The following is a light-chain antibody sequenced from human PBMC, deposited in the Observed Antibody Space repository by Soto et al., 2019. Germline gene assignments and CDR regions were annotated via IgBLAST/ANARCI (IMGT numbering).Light chain of an antibody. J-gene: IGLJ2*01. V-gene: IGLV2-14*03. CDR1: SSDVGSYNY. CDR2: EVT. CDR3: SSYTNIKTVV. Sequence: QSALTQPASVSGSSGQSITISCTGASSDVGSYNYVSWYQQHPGKAPKLMIYEVTKRPSGVSNRFSGSKSGITASLTISGLQAEDEAEYYCSSYTNIKTVVFGGGTKLTVL.